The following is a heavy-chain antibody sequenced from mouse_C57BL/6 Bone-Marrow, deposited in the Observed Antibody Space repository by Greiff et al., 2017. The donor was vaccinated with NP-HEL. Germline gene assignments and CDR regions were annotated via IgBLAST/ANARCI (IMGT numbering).Heavy chain of an antibody. Sequence: EVKLVESGPELVKPGASVKMSCKASGYTFTDYNMHWVKQSHGKSLEWIGYINPNNGGTSYNQKFKGKATLTVNKSSSTAYMELRSLTSEDFAVYYCARYETYYYGSSYFDYWGQGTTLTVSS. D-gene: IGHD1-1*01. V-gene: IGHV1-22*01. CDR2: INPNNGGT. CDR1: GYTFTDYN. J-gene: IGHJ2*01. CDR3: ARYETYYYGSSYFDY.